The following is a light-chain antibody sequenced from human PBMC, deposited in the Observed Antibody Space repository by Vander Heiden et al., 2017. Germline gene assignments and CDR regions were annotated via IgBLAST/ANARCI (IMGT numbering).Light chain of an antibody. CDR2: GAS. CDR1: QDIRKN. J-gene: IGKJ2*01. V-gene: IGKV1-33*01. Sequence: DSQMTQSPSSLSASVGDRVTITCRASQDIRKNLDQFQQKPGNPPKIQIYGASNMETGVPSRCSGSASETEYTFSISNLQPEDVATYYWQRYCVLRAFGEGTKVDIK. CDR3: QRYCVLRA.